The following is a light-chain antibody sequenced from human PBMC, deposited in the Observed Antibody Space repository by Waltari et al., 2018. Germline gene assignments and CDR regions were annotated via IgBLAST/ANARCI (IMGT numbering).Light chain of an antibody. V-gene: IGLV2-23*01. J-gene: IGLJ3*02. CDR1: SSDIGGYNL. Sequence: QSALTQPASVSGSPGQPITISCTGTSSDIGGYNLVSWYQHHPGKAPKIIIYEGNKRPSGVSYRFSGSKSGNTASLTISGLHTEDEADYYCCSYAGIGTLTFGGGTRVTVL. CDR2: EGN. CDR3: CSYAGIGTLT.